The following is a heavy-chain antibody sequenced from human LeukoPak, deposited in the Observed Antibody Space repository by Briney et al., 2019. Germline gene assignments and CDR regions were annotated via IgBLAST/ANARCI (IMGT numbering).Heavy chain of an antibody. D-gene: IGHD3-16*01. CDR3: ARRRSNLWRCYQDYLGY. CDR1: GGSFSGYY. V-gene: IGHV4-34*01. CDR2: INHSGST. Sequence: KSSETLSLTCAVYGGSFSGYYWSWIRQPPGKGLEWIGEINHSGSTNYNPSLKSRVTISVDTSKNQFSLKLSSVTAADTAVYYCARRRSNLWRCYQDYLGYWGQGTPVTVSS. J-gene: IGHJ4*02.